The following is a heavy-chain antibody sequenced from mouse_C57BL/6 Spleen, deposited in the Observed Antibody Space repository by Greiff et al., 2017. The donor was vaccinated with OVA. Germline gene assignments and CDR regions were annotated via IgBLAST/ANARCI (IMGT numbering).Heavy chain of an antibody. CDR1: GYTFTDYY. CDR3: ARYRYYGSSYNYFDY. D-gene: IGHD1-1*01. Sequence: VQLQQSGPELVKPGASVKISCKASGYTFTDYYMNWVKQSHGKSLEWIGDINPNNGGTSYNQKFKGKATLTVDKSSSTAYMELRSLTSEDSAVYYCARYRYYGSSYNYFDYWGQGTTLTVSS. V-gene: IGHV1-26*01. CDR2: INPNNGGT. J-gene: IGHJ2*01.